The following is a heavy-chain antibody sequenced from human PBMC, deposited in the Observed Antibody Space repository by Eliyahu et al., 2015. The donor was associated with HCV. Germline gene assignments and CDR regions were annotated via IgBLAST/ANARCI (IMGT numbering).Heavy chain of an antibody. V-gene: IGHV4-34*01. CDR2: INHSGST. J-gene: IGHJ4*02. Sequence: QVQLQQWGAGLLKPSETLSLTCAVYGGSFSGYYWSWIRQPPGKGLEWIGEINHSGSTHHHPPLKSRVTISVDTSKNQFSLKLSSVTAADTAVYYCARQDIVATIASEFDYWGQGTLVTVSS. D-gene: IGHD5-12*01. CDR1: GGSFSGYY. CDR3: ARQDIVATIASEFDY.